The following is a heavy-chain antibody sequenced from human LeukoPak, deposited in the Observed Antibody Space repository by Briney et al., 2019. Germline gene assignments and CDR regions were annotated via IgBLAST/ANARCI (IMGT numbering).Heavy chain of an antibody. CDR2: IRYDGSNI. D-gene: IGHD3-22*01. CDR1: GFTFSTYG. CDR3: ARVYYDSSGYYSED. J-gene: IGHJ4*02. V-gene: IGHV3-30*02. Sequence: RPGGSLRLSCAASGFTFSTYGMHWVRQAPGKGLEWVAFIRYDGSNIYYADSVRGRFTISRDNSKNTLYLQMNSLRAEDTAVYYCARVYYDSSGYYSEDWGQGTLVTVSS.